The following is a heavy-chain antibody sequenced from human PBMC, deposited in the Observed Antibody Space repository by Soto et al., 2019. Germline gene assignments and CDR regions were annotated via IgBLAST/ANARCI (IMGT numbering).Heavy chain of an antibody. CDR1: GDSISSCEDY. CDR3: ARRPTCSGRSYFEN. CDR2: VHYSGRT. D-gene: IGHD3-10*02. V-gene: IGHV4-31*03. Sequence: QVHLQESGPGLVKPSETLSLTCSVAGDSISSCEDYWNWSSQHPVKGLEWIGFVHYSGRTFYNPSLESRVSISIDTSQNRVSLKVTSVTYADTAVYDCARRPTCSGRSYFENLGQGTLITVSS. J-gene: IGHJ4*02.